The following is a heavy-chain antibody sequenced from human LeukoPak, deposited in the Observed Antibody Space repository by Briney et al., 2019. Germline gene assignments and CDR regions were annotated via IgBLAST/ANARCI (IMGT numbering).Heavy chain of an antibody. D-gene: IGHD3-22*01. V-gene: IGHV3-30*18. CDR1: GFTFSSYG. Sequence: QSGRSLRLSCAASGFTFSSYGMHWVRQAPGRGLEWVAVISYDGSNKYYADSVKGRFTISRDNSKNTLYLQMNSLRAEDTAVYYCAKGYYDSSGYLLDYWGQGTLVTVSS. CDR3: AKGYYDSSGYLLDY. J-gene: IGHJ4*02. CDR2: ISYDGSNK.